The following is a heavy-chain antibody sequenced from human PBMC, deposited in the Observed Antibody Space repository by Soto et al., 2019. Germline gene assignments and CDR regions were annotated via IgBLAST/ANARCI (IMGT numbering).Heavy chain of an antibody. Sequence: QLHLQESGSRLVKSSETLSLTCDISGDTISTGGYTWAWIRQPPGNALEWIGHTYHSVNPYYNPSVKSRVLIALDRSKNPFSLKVRSVTAADTAVYYFARETYGDYVVYFDPLGQGIQVTISS. V-gene: IGHV4-30-2*01. CDR1: GDTISTGGYT. D-gene: IGHD4-17*01. J-gene: IGHJ5*02. CDR2: TYHSVNP. CDR3: ARETYGDYVVYFDP.